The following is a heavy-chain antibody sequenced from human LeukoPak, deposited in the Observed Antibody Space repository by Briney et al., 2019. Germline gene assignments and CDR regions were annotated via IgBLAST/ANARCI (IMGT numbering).Heavy chain of an antibody. CDR1: GFTFSSYG. CDR3: TRTHIAQYDFWTASL. Sequence: GGSLRLSCAAYGFTFSSYGMNWDRQAPGKGPEWVSSISSISTYTHYADSVKGRFTISRDNAKNSLYLQMNSLRAEDTAVYYCTRTHIAQYDFWTASLWGQGTLVTVSS. D-gene: IGHD3-3*01. V-gene: IGHV3-21*01. J-gene: IGHJ4*02. CDR2: ISSISTYT.